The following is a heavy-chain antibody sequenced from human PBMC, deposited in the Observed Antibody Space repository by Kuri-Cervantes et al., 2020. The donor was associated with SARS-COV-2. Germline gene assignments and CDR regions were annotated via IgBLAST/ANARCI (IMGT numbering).Heavy chain of an antibody. CDR3: AREQWLELDAFDI. V-gene: IGHV3-7*01. D-gene: IGHD6-19*01. CDR1: GFSFSMCW. J-gene: IGHJ3*02. Sequence: GGSLRLSCAASGFSFSMCWMSWVRQAPGKGLEWVANIKKDGSEKYYVDSVKGRFTISRDNAKNSLYLQMNSLRAEDTAVYYCAREQWLELDAFDIWGQGTMVTVSS. CDR2: IKKDGSEK.